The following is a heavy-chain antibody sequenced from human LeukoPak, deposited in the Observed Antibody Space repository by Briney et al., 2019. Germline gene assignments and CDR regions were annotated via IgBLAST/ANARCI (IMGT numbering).Heavy chain of an antibody. CDR3: AKDPSSAVPAAVSTFDY. CDR1: GFTFSSYG. Sequence: GGSLRLSCAASGFTFSSYGMSWVRKAPGKGLEWVSAISGSGGSTYYADSVKGRFTISRDNSKNTLYLQMNSLRAEDTAVYYCAKDPSSAVPAAVSTFDYWGQGTLVTVSS. CDR2: ISGSGGST. V-gene: IGHV3-23*01. D-gene: IGHD2-2*01. J-gene: IGHJ4*02.